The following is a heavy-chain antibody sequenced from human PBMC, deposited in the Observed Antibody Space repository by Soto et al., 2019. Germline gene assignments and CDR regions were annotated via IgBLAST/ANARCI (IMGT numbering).Heavy chain of an antibody. CDR2: IYYSGST. J-gene: IGHJ6*02. CDR1: GGSFSVYY. D-gene: IGHD3-10*01. Sequence: PSETLSLTYAVYGGSFSVYYWTWIRQHPGKGLEWIGYIYYSGSTCYNPSLKSRVTISVDTSKNQFSLKLSSVTAADTAVYYCAGQPTAGSYYDLGSYYYYYAMDVWGQGTTVTVSS. V-gene: IGHV4-59*06. CDR3: AGQPTAGSYYDLGSYYYYYAMDV.